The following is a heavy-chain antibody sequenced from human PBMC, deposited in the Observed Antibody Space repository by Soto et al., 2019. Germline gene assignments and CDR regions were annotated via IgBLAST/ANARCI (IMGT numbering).Heavy chain of an antibody. J-gene: IGHJ3*02. CDR1: GFTLGSYW. Sequence: EVQLVESGGGLVQPGGSLRLSCAASGFTLGSYWMSWVRQAPGLGPEWVANIQADGSVRYYVDSVEGRVTISRDNAKNSRLLQMNSLRAEDTAVYYCARDLTVTRGCTSTSGYYDARDIWGQGTMVTVSS. CDR3: ARDLTVTRGCTSTSGYYDARDI. CDR2: IQADGSVR. V-gene: IGHV3-7*01. D-gene: IGHD2-2*01.